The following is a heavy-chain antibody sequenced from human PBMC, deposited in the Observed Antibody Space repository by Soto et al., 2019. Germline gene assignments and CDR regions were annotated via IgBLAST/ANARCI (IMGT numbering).Heavy chain of an antibody. V-gene: IGHV1-18*01. Sequence: GASVKVSCKASGYTFSNSGISWVRQAPGQGLEWLGWINSDNGNTNYAQHLQGRVSMTTDTPTSTAYMELRSLRSDDTAVYYCAREGSWPYYYYGMDVWGQGTTVTVSS. J-gene: IGHJ6*02. CDR1: GYTFSNSG. CDR2: INSDNGNT. D-gene: IGHD6-13*01. CDR3: AREGSWPYYYYGMDV.